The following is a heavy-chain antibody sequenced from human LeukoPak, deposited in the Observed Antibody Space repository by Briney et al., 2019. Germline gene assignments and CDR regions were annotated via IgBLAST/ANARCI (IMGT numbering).Heavy chain of an antibody. V-gene: IGHV3-7*03. J-gene: IGHJ4*02. CDR3: ATRGGDY. CDR2: IKEDGSET. D-gene: IGHD4-23*01. Sequence: GGSLRLSCAASGFSFRAYWMTWVRQAPGTGLEWVAIIKEDGSETYSMDSVKGRFTISRDNAKNSLYLQMNSLRAEDTALYYCATRGGDYWGQGTLVTVSS. CDR1: GFSFRAYW.